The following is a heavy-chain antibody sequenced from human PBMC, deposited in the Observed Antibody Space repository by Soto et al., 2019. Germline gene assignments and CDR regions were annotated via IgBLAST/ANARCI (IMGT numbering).Heavy chain of an antibody. J-gene: IGHJ6*02. CDR1: GFTFSNAW. CDR2: IKSKTDGGTT. D-gene: IGHD1-20*01. CDR3: TTGITGTTDYYYGMDV. Sequence: PVGSLRLSCAASGFTFSNAWMSWVRQAPGKGLEWVGRIKSKTDGGTTDYAAPVKGRFTISRDDSKNTLYLQMNSLKTEDTAVYYCTTGITGTTDYYYGMDVWGQGTTVNVSS. V-gene: IGHV3-15*01.